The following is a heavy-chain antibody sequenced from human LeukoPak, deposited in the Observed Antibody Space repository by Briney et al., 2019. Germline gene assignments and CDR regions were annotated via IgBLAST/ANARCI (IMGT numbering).Heavy chain of an antibody. Sequence: PGGSLRLSCAASGFTFSSHGMSWVRQAPGKGLEWVSTISGSGDYTYYADSVKGRFTISRDNSKNTLYLQMNSLRAEDTAVYYCAKFDSSSWTAVDYWGQGTLVTVSS. D-gene: IGHD6-13*01. J-gene: IGHJ4*02. V-gene: IGHV3-23*01. CDR1: GFTFSSHG. CDR3: AKFDSSSWTAVDY. CDR2: ISGSGDYT.